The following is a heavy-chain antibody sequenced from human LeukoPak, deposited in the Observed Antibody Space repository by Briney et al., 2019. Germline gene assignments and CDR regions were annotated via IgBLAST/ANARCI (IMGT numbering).Heavy chain of an antibody. V-gene: IGHV3-23*01. CDR2: ISASSGNT. J-gene: IGHJ4*02. CDR3: AKGREGNYYGSGSYSDY. CDR1: GFTFSSYA. Sequence: GGSLRLSCAASGFTFSSYAMSWVRQAPGKGLEWVSAISASSGNTYYADSVKGRFTISRDNSKNTLYLQMNSLRVEDTAVYYCAKGREGNYYGSGSYSDYWGQGTLVTVSS. D-gene: IGHD3-10*01.